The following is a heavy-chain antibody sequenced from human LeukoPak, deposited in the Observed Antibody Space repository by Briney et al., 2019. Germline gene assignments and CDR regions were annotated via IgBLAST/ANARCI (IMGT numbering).Heavy chain of an antibody. J-gene: IGHJ5*02. D-gene: IGHD5-24*01. CDR1: GGSISSYY. V-gene: IGHV4-59*08. CDR2: IYYSGST. CDR3: ARHRSHGYCYGDACSLSFWFDP. Sequence: PSETLSLTCTVSGGSISSYYWSWIRQPPGKGLEWIGYIYYSGSTNYNPSLKSRVTISVDTSKNQFSLKLSSVTATDTSVYFCARHRSHGYCYGDACSLSFWFDPWGQGTLVTVSS.